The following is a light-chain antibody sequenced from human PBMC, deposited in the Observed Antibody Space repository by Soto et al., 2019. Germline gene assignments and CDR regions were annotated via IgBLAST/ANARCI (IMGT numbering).Light chain of an antibody. CDR2: SAS. CDR1: QALSNY. Sequence: IQLNQSPSVLSASVGDTVTITCRASQALSNYLAWYQQKPGKAPDLLIYSASTLQSGVPSRFSGSNSGTDFTLTISSLQAEDFATYYCQQTRSYPSTFGGGTKVDIK. V-gene: IGKV1-9*01. CDR3: QQTRSYPST. J-gene: IGKJ4*01.